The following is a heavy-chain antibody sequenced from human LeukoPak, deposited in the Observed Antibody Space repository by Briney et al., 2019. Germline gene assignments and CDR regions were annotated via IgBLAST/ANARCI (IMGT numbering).Heavy chain of an antibody. V-gene: IGHV3-23*01. D-gene: IGHD6-13*01. Sequence: GGSLRLSCAASGFTFSSYAMSWVRQAPGKGLEWVSAISGSGGSTYYADSVKGRFTISRDNSKNTLYLQMNSLRAEDTAVYYCAKALAAAGTGYYYYYYGMDVWGQGTTVTASS. CDR1: GFTFSSYA. CDR3: AKALAAAGTGYYYYYYGMDV. CDR2: ISGSGGST. J-gene: IGHJ6*02.